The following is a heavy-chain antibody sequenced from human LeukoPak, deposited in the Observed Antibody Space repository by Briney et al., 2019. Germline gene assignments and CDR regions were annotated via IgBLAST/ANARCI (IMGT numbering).Heavy chain of an antibody. CDR1: GGTFSSYA. V-gene: IGHV1-69*13. D-gene: IGHD1-14*01. CDR3: ARGGTPGSTVLYYFDY. Sequence: ASVKVSCKASGGTFSSYAINWVRQAPGQGLEWMGGIIPIFGTANYAQKFQGRVTITADESTSTAYMELSRLRPDDTAVYYCARGGTPGSTVLYYFDYWGQGTLVTVSS. CDR2: IIPIFGTA. J-gene: IGHJ4*02.